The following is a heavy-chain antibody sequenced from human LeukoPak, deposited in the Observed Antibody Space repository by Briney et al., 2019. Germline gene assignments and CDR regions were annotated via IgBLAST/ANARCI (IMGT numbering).Heavy chain of an antibody. CDR1: GYTFTSYG. J-gene: IGHJ4*02. D-gene: IGHD2-2*01. CDR3: ARVVLVPAVDEVDY. V-gene: IGHV1-18*01. Sequence: GASVKVSCKASGYTFTSYGISWVRQAPGQGLEGMGWISAYNGNTNYAQKLQGRVTMTTDTSTSTAYMELRSLRSDDTAVYYCARVVLVPAVDEVDYWGQGTLVTVSS. CDR2: ISAYNGNT.